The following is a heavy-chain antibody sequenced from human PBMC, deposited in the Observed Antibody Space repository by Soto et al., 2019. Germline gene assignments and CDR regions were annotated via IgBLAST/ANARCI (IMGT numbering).Heavy chain of an antibody. V-gene: IGHV4-39*01. CDR3: ASPAGGPYCSSTSCYAYYFDY. CDR2: IYYSGST. D-gene: IGHD2-2*01. CDR1: GGSISSSSYY. J-gene: IGHJ4*02. Sequence: SETLSLTCTVSGGSISSSSYYWGWIRQPPGKGLEWIGSIYYSGSTYYNPSLKSRVTISVDTSKNQFSLKLSSVTAADTAVYYCASPAGGPYCSSTSCYAYYFDYWGQGTLVTVSS.